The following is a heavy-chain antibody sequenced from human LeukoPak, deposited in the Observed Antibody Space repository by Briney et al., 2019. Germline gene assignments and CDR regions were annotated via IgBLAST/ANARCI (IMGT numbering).Heavy chain of an antibody. CDR2: ISSSSSYI. D-gene: IGHD2-2*01. CDR3: ARVGGYCSSTRCSEDS. J-gene: IGHJ4*02. V-gene: IGHV3-21*01. CDR1: GFTFSNYS. Sequence: PGGSLRLPCAASGFTFSNYSMNWVRQSPGKGLEWVSSISSSSSYIYYADSVKGRFTISRDNAKNSLYLQMNSLRAEDTAVYYCARVGGYCSSTRCSEDSWGQGTLVTVSS.